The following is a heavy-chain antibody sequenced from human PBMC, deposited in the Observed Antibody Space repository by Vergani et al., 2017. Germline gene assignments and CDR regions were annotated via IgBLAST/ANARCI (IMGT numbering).Heavy chain of an antibody. Sequence: EVQLVESGGVVVQPGGSLRLSCAASGFTLDDYTMHWVRQAPGKGLEWVSLISWDGGSTYYADSVKGQFTISRDNSKKSLYLQMNSLITVDSALYYCSKDRRRAAAGTDDDGMDVWGQGTTVTVSS. CDR2: ISWDGGST. CDR3: SKDRRRAAAGTDDDGMDV. D-gene: IGHD6-13*01. CDR1: GFTLDDYT. V-gene: IGHV3-43*01. J-gene: IGHJ6*02.